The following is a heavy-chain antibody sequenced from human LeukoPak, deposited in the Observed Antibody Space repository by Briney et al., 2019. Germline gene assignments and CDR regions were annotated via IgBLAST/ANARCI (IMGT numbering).Heavy chain of an antibody. CDR3: ARGYCSGGSCPGPDAFDI. Sequence: GGPLRLSCAASGFTFSSYGMHWVRQAPGKGLEWVAVIWYDGSNKYYADSVKGRFTISRDNSKNTLYLQMNSLRAEDTAVYYCARGYCSGGSCPGPDAFDIWGQGTMVTVSS. CDR2: IWYDGSNK. CDR1: GFTFSSYG. D-gene: IGHD2-15*01. V-gene: IGHV3-33*01. J-gene: IGHJ3*02.